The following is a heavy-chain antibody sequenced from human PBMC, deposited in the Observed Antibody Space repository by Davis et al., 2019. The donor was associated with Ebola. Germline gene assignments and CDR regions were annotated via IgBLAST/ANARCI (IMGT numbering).Heavy chain of an antibody. D-gene: IGHD7-27*01. J-gene: IGHJ3*02. CDR3: ARDWGGGGRPDAFDI. Sequence: ASVKVSCKASGYTFTSYDINWVRQATGQGLEWMGWMNPNSGNTGYAQKFQGRVTITRNTSISTAYMELRSLRSEDTAVYYCARDWGGGGRPDAFDIWGQGTMVTVSS. CDR1: GYTFTSYD. CDR2: MNPNSGNT. V-gene: IGHV1-8*03.